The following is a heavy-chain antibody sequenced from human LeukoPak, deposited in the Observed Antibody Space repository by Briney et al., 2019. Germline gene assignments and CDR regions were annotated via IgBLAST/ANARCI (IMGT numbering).Heavy chain of an antibody. V-gene: IGHV3-9*03. CDR3: AKESIAAAGSFDY. CDR2: ISWNSGSI. D-gene: IGHD6-13*01. Sequence: GRSLRLSCAASGFTFDDYAMHWVRQAPGKGLEWVSGISWNSGSIGYVDSVKGRFTISRDNAKNSLYLQMNSLRAEDMALYYCAKESIAAAGSFDYWGQGTLVTVSS. CDR1: GFTFDDYA. J-gene: IGHJ4*02.